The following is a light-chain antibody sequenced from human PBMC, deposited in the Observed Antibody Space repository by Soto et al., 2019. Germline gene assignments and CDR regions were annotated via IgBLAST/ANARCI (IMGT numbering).Light chain of an antibody. V-gene: IGLV2-14*01. J-gene: IGLJ3*02. CDR3: TSYTRSNTWV. CDR2: EVH. Sequence: QSALTQPASVSGSLGQSITISCTGTSGDIGIYNFVSWFHQRPAKAPKLLIFEVHNRPSGVSDRSSASKSGNAASLTISGLQADDEGDYYCTSYTRSNTWVFGGGTKVTVL. CDR1: SGDIGIYNF.